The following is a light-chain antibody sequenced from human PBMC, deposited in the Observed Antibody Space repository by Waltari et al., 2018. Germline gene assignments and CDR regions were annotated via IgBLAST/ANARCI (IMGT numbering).Light chain of an antibody. CDR1: NLENKY. V-gene: IGLV3-1*01. CDR3: QAWDSSTPWV. J-gene: IGLJ3*02. Sequence: SYELTQPSSVSVSPGQTASITCSGDNLENKYVSWYQQRPGQSPVLVIYQDAKRPSVIPERFSGSNAGNTATLTISRTQAMDEADYYCQAWDSSTPWVFGGGTKVTVL. CDR2: QDA.